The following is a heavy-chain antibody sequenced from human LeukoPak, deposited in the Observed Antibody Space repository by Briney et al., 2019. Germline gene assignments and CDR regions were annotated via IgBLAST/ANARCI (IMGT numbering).Heavy chain of an antibody. V-gene: IGHV4-30-2*01. D-gene: IGHD6-13*01. CDR2: IYHSGST. Sequence: SQTLSLTCAVSGGSISSGGYSWSWVRQPPGKGLEWIGEIYHSGSTNYNPSLKSRVTISVDKSKKQFSLKLSSVTAADTAVYYCARDLGRVGLTPGIAADSWGQGTLVTVSS. CDR1: GGSISSGGYS. J-gene: IGHJ4*02. CDR3: ARDLGRVGLTPGIAADS.